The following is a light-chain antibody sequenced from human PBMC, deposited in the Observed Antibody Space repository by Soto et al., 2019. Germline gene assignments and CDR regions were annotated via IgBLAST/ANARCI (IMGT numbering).Light chain of an antibody. V-gene: IGKV1-12*01. CDR3: QQANSFPPT. CDR1: QDISSW. J-gene: IGKJ4*01. CDR2: AAS. Sequence: DIQLTQSPSFLSASVGDRVTVTCRASQDISSWLAWYQQKPGKAPQLLIYAASSLQSGVPSRFSGGGSGTDFTLTISTLQPEDCATYCCQQANSFPPTFGGGTKVDIK.